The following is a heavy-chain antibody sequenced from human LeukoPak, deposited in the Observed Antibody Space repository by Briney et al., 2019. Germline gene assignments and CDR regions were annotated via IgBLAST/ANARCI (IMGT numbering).Heavy chain of an antibody. CDR3: ARATRAARHFDY. V-gene: IGHV4-34*01. CDR2: INHSGST. CDR1: GGSFSGYY. J-gene: IGHJ4*02. Sequence: SETLSLTCAVYGGSFSGYYWSWIRQPPGKGLERIGEINHSGSTYNNPSLKSRVTISVDTSKNQFSLKLSSVTAADTAVYYCARATRAARHFDYWGQGTLVTVSS. D-gene: IGHD6-6*01.